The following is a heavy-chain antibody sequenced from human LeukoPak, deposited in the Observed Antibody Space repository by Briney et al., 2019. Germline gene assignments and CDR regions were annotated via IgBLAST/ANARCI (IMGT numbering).Heavy chain of an antibody. CDR2: MNPNSGYT. CDR1: GYTFISYD. CDR3: ARGRYCSSTSCYTPGYYYYYMDV. Sequence: ASVKVSCKASGYTFISYDINWVRQATGQGLEWMGWMNPNSGYTGYAQKFQSRVTITRNTSISTAYMDLSSLRSEDTAVYFCARGRYCSSTSCYTPGYYYYYMDVWDKGTTVTVSS. D-gene: IGHD2-2*02. J-gene: IGHJ6*03. V-gene: IGHV1-8*03.